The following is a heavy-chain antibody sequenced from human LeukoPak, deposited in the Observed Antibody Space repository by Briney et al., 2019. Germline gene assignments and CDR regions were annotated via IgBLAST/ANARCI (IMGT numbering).Heavy chain of an antibody. Sequence: NSGGSLRLSCAASGFTFRDYYMSGIRQAPGKGLEWVSYISSSSSYTNYADSVKGRFTISRDNAKNSLYLQMNSLRAEDTAVYYCARSPRYCSSTSCQGGNWFDPWGQGTLVTVSS. V-gene: IGHV3-11*03. CDR3: ARSPRYCSSTSCQGGNWFDP. D-gene: IGHD2-2*01. J-gene: IGHJ5*02. CDR2: ISSSSSYT. CDR1: GFTFRDYY.